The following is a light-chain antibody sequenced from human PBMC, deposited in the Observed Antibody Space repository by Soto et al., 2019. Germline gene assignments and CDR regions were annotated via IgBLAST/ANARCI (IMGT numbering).Light chain of an antibody. CDR3: CSYAGGASVV. V-gene: IGLV2-23*01. Sequence: QSALTQPASVSGSPGQSITISCTGTMSDVGRYNLVSWYQQHPDKAPKLIIYEDIERPSGVSHRFSGSTSGNTASLTISGLQTEDEAKYFCCSYAGGASVVFGGGTKVTVL. J-gene: IGLJ2*01. CDR2: EDI. CDR1: MSDVGRYNL.